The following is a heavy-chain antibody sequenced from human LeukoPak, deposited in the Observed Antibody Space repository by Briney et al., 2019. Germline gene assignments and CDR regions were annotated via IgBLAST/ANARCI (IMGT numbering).Heavy chain of an antibody. V-gene: IGHV3-11*03. Sequence: GGSLRLSCAASGFTFSDYYMSWIRQAPGKGLEWVSYISSSSSYTNYADSVKGRFTISRDNAKNSLYLQMNSPRAEDTAVYYCARISPPDGSGFFDYYYGMDVWGQGTTVTVSS. CDR2: ISSSSSYT. CDR3: ARISPPDGSGFFDYYYGMDV. J-gene: IGHJ6*02. D-gene: IGHD3-22*01. CDR1: GFTFSDYY.